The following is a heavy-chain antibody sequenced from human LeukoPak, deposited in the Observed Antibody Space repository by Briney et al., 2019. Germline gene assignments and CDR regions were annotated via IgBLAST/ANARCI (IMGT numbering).Heavy chain of an antibody. CDR3: ARAFRSRMVRGARVFDP. J-gene: IGHJ5*02. Sequence: SETLSLTCTVSGGSISSYYWSWIRQPAGKGLEWIGRIYTSGNTDYNPSLKSRVTISVDTSKNQFSLKLSSVTAADTAVYYCARAFRSRMVRGARVFDPWGQGTLVTVSS. CDR1: GGSISSYY. CDR2: IYTSGNT. V-gene: IGHV4-4*07. D-gene: IGHD3-10*01.